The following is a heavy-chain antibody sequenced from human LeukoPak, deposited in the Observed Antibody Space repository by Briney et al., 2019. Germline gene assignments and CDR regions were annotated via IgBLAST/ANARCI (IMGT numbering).Heavy chain of an antibody. J-gene: IGHJ1*01. V-gene: IGHV3-23*01. Sequence: GGSLRLSCAASGFTFSSYAMSWVRQAPGKGLEWVSAISGSGGSTYYADSGTGRFTISRDNSKNTLYLQMNSLRDEDTAVYYCAKVGSRAEYFQHWGQGTLVTVSS. CDR1: GFTFSSYA. CDR2: ISGSGGST. CDR3: AKVGSRAEYFQH.